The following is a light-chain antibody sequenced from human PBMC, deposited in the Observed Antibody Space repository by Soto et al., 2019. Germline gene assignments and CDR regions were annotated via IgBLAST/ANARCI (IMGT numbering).Light chain of an antibody. CDR2: SAS. J-gene: IGKJ1*01. CDR1: QTFSSSH. V-gene: IGKV3-20*01. Sequence: EIVLTQSPGTLSLSPGERATLSCRASQTFSSSHLAWYQQKPGQAPRLIIYSASTRATGIPDRFSGSGSGTDFTLTIGSLQSEDFAVYYCQQYNNWPRTFGQGTKVDIK. CDR3: QQYNNWPRT.